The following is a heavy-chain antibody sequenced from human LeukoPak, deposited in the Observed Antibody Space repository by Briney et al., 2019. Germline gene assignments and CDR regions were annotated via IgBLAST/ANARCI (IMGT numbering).Heavy chain of an antibody. CDR3: ARDKGTFAFDI. CDR1: GFTVSSNY. V-gene: IGHV3-53*01. Sequence: GESLKISCAASGFTVSSNYMSWVRQAPGKGLEWVSVLYSGGSTYYADSVKGRFTISRDNSKNTVYLQMNSLRGEDTAVFYCARDKGTFAFDIWGQGTMVTVSS. J-gene: IGHJ3*02. CDR2: LYSGGST. D-gene: IGHD3-10*01.